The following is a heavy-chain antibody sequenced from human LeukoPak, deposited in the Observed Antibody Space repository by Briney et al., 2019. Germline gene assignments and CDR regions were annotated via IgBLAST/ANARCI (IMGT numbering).Heavy chain of an antibody. V-gene: IGHV3-33*06. Sequence: GRSLRLSCAASGFTFSSYGMHWVRQAPGKGLEWVAVIWYDGSNKYYADSVKGRFTISRDNSKNTLYLQMNSLRAEDTAVYYCAKLYYYDSSGCFDYWGQGTLVTVSS. CDR2: IWYDGSNK. J-gene: IGHJ4*02. CDR1: GFTFSSYG. CDR3: AKLYYYDSSGCFDY. D-gene: IGHD3-22*01.